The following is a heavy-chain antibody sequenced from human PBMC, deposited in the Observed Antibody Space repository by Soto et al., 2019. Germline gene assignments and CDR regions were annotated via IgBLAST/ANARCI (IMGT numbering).Heavy chain of an antibody. CDR2: IKQDGSEK. V-gene: IGHV3-7*01. D-gene: IGHD3-3*01. J-gene: IGHJ6*03. Sequence: GGSLRLSCAASGFTFSSYWMSWVRQAPGKGLEWVANIKQDGSEKYYVDSVKGRFTISRDNAKNSLYLQMNSLRAEDTAVYYCARGVHYDSWSGYYMFQYYYYYYYMDVWGKGTTVTVSS. CDR3: ARGVHYDSWSGYYMFQYYYYYYYMDV. CDR1: GFTFSSYW.